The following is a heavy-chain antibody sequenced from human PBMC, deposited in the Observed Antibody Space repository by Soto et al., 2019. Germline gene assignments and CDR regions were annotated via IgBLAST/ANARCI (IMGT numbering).Heavy chain of an antibody. V-gene: IGHV3-21*01. CDR2: ISSSGSYI. CDR1: GFTFSRHT. J-gene: IGHJ6*02. CDR3: ARDFGDDFSSGPIYYGLDV. Sequence: GGSLRLSCAASGFTFSRHTMNWVRQAPGKGLDWVSPISSSGSYILYADSMRGRFTISRDNAKNSVFLQINSLRAEDTAVYYCARDFGDDFSSGPIYYGLDVWGQGTTVTVSS. D-gene: IGHD3-3*01.